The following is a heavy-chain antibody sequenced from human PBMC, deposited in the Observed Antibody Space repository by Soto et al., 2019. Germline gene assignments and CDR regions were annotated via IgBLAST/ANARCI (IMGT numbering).Heavy chain of an antibody. V-gene: IGHV4-59*04. CDR2: IYYSGWT. CDR3: AGLTTGDGYRYGCLDH. J-gene: IGHJ4*02. D-gene: IGHD5-18*01. CDR1: GVSISRNY. Sequence: SETLSLTCTVSGVSISRNYWYWIRLPSGKGVEWIGHIYYSGWTYYNPSLKRRVPISVDTSKNLCSLTLCSVTATATALYQFAGLTTGDGYRYGCLDHWGQGSLVTVSS.